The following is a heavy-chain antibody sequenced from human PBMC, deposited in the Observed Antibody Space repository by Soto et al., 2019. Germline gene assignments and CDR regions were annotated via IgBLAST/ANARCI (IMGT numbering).Heavy chain of an antibody. V-gene: IGHV1-18*01. J-gene: IGHJ3*02. CDR3: AIFLIARLSGPYHAFDI. CDR1: GYTFTSYS. CDR2: ISAYHGNT. Sequence: ASVKVSCKASGYTFTSYSISWVRQAPGQGLEWMGRISAYHGNTNYAQKLQGRVTITTDTSTSTAHMELSSLRSDDTAVYYCAIFLIARLSGPYHAFDIWGQGTMVTSSS. D-gene: IGHD3-3*01.